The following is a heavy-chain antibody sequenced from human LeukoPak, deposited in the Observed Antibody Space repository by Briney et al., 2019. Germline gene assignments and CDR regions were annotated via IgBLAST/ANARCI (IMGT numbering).Heavy chain of an antibody. V-gene: IGHV3-48*04. CDR3: ARSTRITMIVVENRDAFDI. CDR1: GFTFSSYS. D-gene: IGHD3-22*01. Sequence: GGSLRLSCAASGFTFSSYSMNWVRQAPGKGLEWVSYISSSSSTIYNADSVKGRFTISRDNAKNSLYLQMNSLRAEDTAVYYCARSTRITMIVVENRDAFDIWGQGTMVTVSS. J-gene: IGHJ3*02. CDR2: ISSSSSTI.